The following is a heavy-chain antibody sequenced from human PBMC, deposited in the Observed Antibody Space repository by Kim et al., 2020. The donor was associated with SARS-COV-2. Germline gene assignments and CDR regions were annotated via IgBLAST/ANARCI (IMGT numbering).Heavy chain of an antibody. V-gene: IGHV1-69*13. CDR1: GGTFSSYA. J-gene: IGHJ4*02. CDR3: ARGGTYYDGSGSYQTYYDY. Sequence: SVKVSCKASGGTFSSYAISWVRQAPGQGLEWMGGIIPIFGTANYAQKFQGRVTITADESTSTAYMELSSLRSEDTAVYYCARGGTYYDGSGSYQTYYDYWGQGTLVTVSS. D-gene: IGHD3-10*01. CDR2: IIPIFGTA.